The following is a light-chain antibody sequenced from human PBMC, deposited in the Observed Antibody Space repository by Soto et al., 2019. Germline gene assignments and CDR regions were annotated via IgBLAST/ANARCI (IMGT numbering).Light chain of an antibody. CDR1: QSISSY. V-gene: IGKV1-39*01. J-gene: IGKJ2*01. CDR2: AAS. Sequence: DIQMTQSPSSLSASVGDSVTISCRASQSISSYLNWYQQKPEKAPNLLIYAASNLQSGVPSRFSGSGSRTDFTPTISSLQPEDFATYYCQQSYNTPRTFGQGTKLEI. CDR3: QQSYNTPRT.